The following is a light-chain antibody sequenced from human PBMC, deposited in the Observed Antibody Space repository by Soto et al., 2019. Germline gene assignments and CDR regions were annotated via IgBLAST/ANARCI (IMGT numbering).Light chain of an antibody. CDR2: AAS. CDR3: QQLNSYPLT. J-gene: IGKJ4*01. CDR1: QSISSY. Sequence: DIQLTQSPSFVSASVGDRVTITCRASQSISSYLAWYQQKPGKAPKLLIYAASTLQSGVPSIFSGSGSGTEFTLTISSLQPEDFATYYCQQLNSYPLTFGGGTKVEIK. V-gene: IGKV1-9*01.